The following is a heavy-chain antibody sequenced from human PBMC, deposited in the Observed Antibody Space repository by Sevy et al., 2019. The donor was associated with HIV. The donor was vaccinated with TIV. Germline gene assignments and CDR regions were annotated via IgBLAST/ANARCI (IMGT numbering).Heavy chain of an antibody. J-gene: IGHJ4*02. D-gene: IGHD6-13*01. V-gene: IGHV1-18*01. CDR2: ISAYNGNI. CDR1: GYTFTSYG. Sequence: ASVKVSCKASGYTFTSYGISWVRQAPGQGLEWMGWISAYNGNINYAQKLQGRVTMTTDTSTSTAYMELRSLRSDDTAVYYCARDPRGYSSSWYFLDYWGQGTLVTVSS. CDR3: ARDPRGYSSSWYFLDY.